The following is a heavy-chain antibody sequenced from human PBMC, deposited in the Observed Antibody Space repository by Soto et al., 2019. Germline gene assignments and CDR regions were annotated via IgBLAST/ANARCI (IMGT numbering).Heavy chain of an antibody. CDR2: ISGSGTST. D-gene: IGHD3-22*01. CDR1: GFTFRTYA. J-gene: IGHJ4*02. Sequence: GGSLRLSCAASGFTFRTYAMSWVRQAPGKGLEWVSAISGSGTSTYYADSVKGRSTISRDNSKNTLFLQMNSLRAEDTAVYYCAKEVKMIVVLINFDYWGQGNLVTVSS. CDR3: AKEVKMIVVLINFDY. V-gene: IGHV3-23*01.